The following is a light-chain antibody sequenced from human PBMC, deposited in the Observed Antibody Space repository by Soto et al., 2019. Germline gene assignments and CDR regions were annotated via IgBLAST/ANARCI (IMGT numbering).Light chain of an antibody. Sequence: DIQMTQSPSSLSASVGDRVTITCRASQGISNYLAWYQQKPGKVPKLLIYAASTLQSGVPSRFIGSGSGTXXTLTISSLQPEDAATYYCQKYVDAPKTFGQGTKLEIK. CDR2: AAS. J-gene: IGKJ2*01. CDR1: QGISNY. CDR3: QKYVDAPKT. V-gene: IGKV1-27*01.